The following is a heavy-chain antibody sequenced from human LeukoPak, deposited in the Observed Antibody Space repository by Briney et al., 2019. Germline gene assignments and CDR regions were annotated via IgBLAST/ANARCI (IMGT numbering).Heavy chain of an antibody. CDR3: ARGWYDYVWGSYPWPFDY. CDR1: GFTFSSYE. D-gene: IGHD3-16*01. J-gene: IGHJ4*02. CDR2: ISSSGSTI. Sequence: PGGSLRLSCAASGFTFSSYEMNWVRQAPGKGLEWVSYISSSGSTIYYADSEKGRFTISRDNAKNSLYLQMNSLRAEDTAVYYCARGWYDYVWGSYPWPFDYWGQGTLVTVSS. V-gene: IGHV3-48*03.